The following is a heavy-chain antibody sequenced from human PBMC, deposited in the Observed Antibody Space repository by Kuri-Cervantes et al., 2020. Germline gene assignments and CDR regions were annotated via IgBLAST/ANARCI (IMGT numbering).Heavy chain of an antibody. J-gene: IGHJ4*02. V-gene: IGHV1-69*13. CDR1: GGTFSSYA. CDR3: ARDPGGHFDY. Sequence: SVKVSCKASGGTFSSYAISWVRQAPGQGLEWMGGIIPIFGTANYAQKFQGRVTITADESTSTAYMELRSLRSDDTAVYYCARDPGGHFDYWGQGTLVTVSS. CDR2: IIPIFGTA. D-gene: IGHD2-8*02.